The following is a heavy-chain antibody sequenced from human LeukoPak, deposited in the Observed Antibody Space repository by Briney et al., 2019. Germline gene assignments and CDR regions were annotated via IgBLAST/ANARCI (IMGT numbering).Heavy chain of an antibody. V-gene: IGHV1-69*02. CDR2: IIPILGIA. CDR3: AIGTSTIFGVVTGRDYYYYYMDV. D-gene: IGHD3-3*01. J-gene: IGHJ6*03. Sequence: SVKVSCKASGGTFSSYTISWVRQAPGQGLEWMGRIIPILGIANYAQKFQGRVTITADKSTSTAYMELSSLRSEDTAVYYCAIGTSTIFGVVTGRDYYYYYMDVWGKGTTVTVSS. CDR1: GGTFSSYT.